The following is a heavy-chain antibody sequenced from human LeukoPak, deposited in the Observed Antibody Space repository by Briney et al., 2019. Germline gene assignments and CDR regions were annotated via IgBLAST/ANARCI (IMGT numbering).Heavy chain of an antibody. D-gene: IGHD3-16*02. J-gene: IGHJ4*02. Sequence: PGGSLRLSCAASGFTFTSYAMTWVRQAPGKGLEWVSTISGSGGSTYYADSVKGRFTISRDTSKNTLYLQMNSLRAEDTAVYYCAQVPVGYELSDWGQGTLVTVSS. CDR1: GFTFTSYA. CDR3: AQVPVGYELSD. CDR2: ISGSGGST. V-gene: IGHV3-23*01.